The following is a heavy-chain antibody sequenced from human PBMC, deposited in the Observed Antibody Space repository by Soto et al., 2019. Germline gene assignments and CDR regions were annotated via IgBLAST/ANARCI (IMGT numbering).Heavy chain of an antibody. V-gene: IGHV4-30-2*01. CDR2: IYHSGST. CDR1: GGSISSGGYS. D-gene: IGHD2-2*01. Sequence: QLQLQESGSGLVKPSQTLSLTCAVSGGSISSGGYSWSWIRQPPGKGLEWIGYIYHSGSTYYNPSLKSRVTISVDRSKNQFSLKLSSVTAADTAVYYCAGRIVLVPAADWYFDLWGRGTLVTVSS. J-gene: IGHJ2*01. CDR3: AGRIVLVPAADWYFDL.